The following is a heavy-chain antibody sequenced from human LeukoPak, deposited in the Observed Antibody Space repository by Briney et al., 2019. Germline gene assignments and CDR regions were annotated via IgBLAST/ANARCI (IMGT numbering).Heavy chain of an antibody. CDR3: AKALLLWFGELFFDY. Sequence: PGGSLRLSCAASGFTFSSYAMHWVRQAPGKGLEWVAVISYDGSNKYYADSVKGRFTISRDNSKNTLYLQMNSLRAEDTAVYYCAKALLLWFGELFFDYWGQGTLVTVSS. D-gene: IGHD3-10*01. CDR1: GFTFSSYA. J-gene: IGHJ4*02. CDR2: ISYDGSNK. V-gene: IGHV3-30-3*01.